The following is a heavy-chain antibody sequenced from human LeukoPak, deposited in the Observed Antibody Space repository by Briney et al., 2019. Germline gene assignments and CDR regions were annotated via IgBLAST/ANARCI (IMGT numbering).Heavy chain of an antibody. J-gene: IGHJ4*02. CDR2: IYTSGST. Sequence: SETLSPTCTVSGGSISRGSYYWSWIRQPAGKGLEWIGRIYTSGSTNYNPSLKSRVTISVDTSKNQFSLKLSSVTAADTAVYYCAREGGYSSGWYDYWGQGALVTVSS. V-gene: IGHV4-61*02. CDR3: AREGGYSSGWYDY. D-gene: IGHD6-19*01. CDR1: GGSISRGSYY.